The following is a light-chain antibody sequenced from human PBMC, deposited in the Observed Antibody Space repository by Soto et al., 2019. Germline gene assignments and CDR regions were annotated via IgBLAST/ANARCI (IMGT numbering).Light chain of an antibody. CDR3: QHGYSTPLT. Sequence: DIQMTQSPSSLSASVGDRVTITCRASQSISTYLHWYQQKPGKAPNLLIYAASTLQSGVPSRFSGSGSGTDFTLTISSLHPEDFATYFCQHGYSTPLTCGGGTKVDIK. V-gene: IGKV1-39*01. CDR2: AAS. J-gene: IGKJ4*01. CDR1: QSISTY.